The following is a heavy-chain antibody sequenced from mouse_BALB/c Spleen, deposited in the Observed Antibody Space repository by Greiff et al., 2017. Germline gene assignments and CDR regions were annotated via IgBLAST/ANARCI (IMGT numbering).Heavy chain of an antibody. CDR3: AYGYGPAWFAY. V-gene: IGHV14-3*02. J-gene: IGHJ3*01. Sequence: VQLKQSGAELVKPGASVKLSCTASGFNIKDTYMHWVKQRPEQGLEWIGRIDPANGNTKYDPKFQGKATITADTSSNTAYLQLSSLTSEDTAVYYWAYGYGPAWFAYWGQGTLVTVSA. CDR2: IDPANGNT. CDR1: GFNIKDTY. D-gene: IGHD2-2*01.